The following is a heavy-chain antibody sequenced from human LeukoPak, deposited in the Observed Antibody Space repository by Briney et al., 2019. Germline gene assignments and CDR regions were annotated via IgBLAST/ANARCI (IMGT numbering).Heavy chain of an antibody. CDR2: INPNSGGT. CDR3: AREERIVGALTAIDY. D-gene: IGHD1-26*01. V-gene: IGHV1-2*02. Sequence: VASVKVSCKASGYTFTGYYMHWVRQAPGQGLEWMGWINPNSGGTNYAQKFQGRVTMTRDTSISTAYMELSRLRSDDTAVYYCAREERIVGALTAIDYWGQGTLVTVSS. CDR1: GYTFTGYY. J-gene: IGHJ4*02.